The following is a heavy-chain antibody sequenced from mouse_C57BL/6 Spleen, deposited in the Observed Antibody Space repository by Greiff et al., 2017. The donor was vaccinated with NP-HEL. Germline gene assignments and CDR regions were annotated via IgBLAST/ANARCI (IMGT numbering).Heavy chain of an antibody. CDR1: GFTFSDYG. J-gene: IGHJ1*03. D-gene: IGHD1-1*01. CDR3: ARLIITTVVADV. Sequence: EVQVVESGGGLVKPGGSLKLSCAASGFTFSDYGMHWVRQAPEKGLEWVAYISSGSSTIYYADQVKGRFTISRDNAKNTLFLQMTSLRSEDTAMYYCARLIITTVVADVWGTGTTVTVSS. V-gene: IGHV5-17*01. CDR2: ISSGSSTI.